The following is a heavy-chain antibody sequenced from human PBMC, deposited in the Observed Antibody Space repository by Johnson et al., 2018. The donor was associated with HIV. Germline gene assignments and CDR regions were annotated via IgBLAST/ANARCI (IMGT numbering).Heavy chain of an antibody. Sequence: VQLVESGGGVVRPGGSLRLSCAASRFTFNNYAMSWVRQVPGEGLEWVSGINWIGGNTGYADSVKGRFTISRDNAKNSLYLQMNSLRAEDTAVYYCARVVVVTAKGAFDIWGQGTMVTVSS. D-gene: IGHD2-21*02. CDR3: ARVVVVTAKGAFDI. V-gene: IGHV3-20*04. J-gene: IGHJ3*02. CDR2: INWIGGNT. CDR1: RFTFNNYA.